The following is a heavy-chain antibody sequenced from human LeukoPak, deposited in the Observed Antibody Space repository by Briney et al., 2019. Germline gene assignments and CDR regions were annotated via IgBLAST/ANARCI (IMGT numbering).Heavy chain of an antibody. V-gene: IGHV4-39*07. J-gene: IGHJ3*01. CDR1: GGSIRSSYYY. D-gene: IGHD3-22*01. CDR3: ARGDGYYYDGAFDF. Sequence: PSETLSLTCTVSGGSIRSSYYYWGWIRQPPGKGLEWIGSIYDSGSTYYSPSLKSRVTISTDTSKNQFSLKLSSVAAADTAVYYCARGDGYYYDGAFDFWGQGTMVTVSS. CDR2: IYDSGST.